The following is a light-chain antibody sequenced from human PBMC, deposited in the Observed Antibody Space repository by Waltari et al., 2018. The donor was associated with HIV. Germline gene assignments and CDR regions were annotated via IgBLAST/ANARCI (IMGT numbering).Light chain of an antibody. Sequence: DIQMTQSPSSVSASVGDRVTISCRASRDIRNWLAWVQQKPGKAPKLLIFSTFYLQSGVPSRFSGSGSGTNYTLTINSLQSEDFATYFCQQADSFPLTFGPGTKVD. J-gene: IGKJ3*01. CDR2: STF. CDR3: QQADSFPLT. CDR1: RDIRNW. V-gene: IGKV1-12*01.